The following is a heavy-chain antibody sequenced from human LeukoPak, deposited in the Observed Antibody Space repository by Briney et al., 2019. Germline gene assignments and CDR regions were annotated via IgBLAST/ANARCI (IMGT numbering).Heavy chain of an antibody. V-gene: IGHV3-23*01. CDR2: ISGSGGST. J-gene: IGHJ4*02. D-gene: IGHD6-13*01. CDR3: ANIAAAGTKNPLDY. CDR1: GFTFSSYA. Sequence: GGSLRLSCAASGFTFSSYAMSWVRQAPGKGLEWVSAISGSGGSTYYADSVKGRFTISRDNSKNTLYLQMNSLRAEDTAVYYCANIAAAGTKNPLDYWGQGTLVTVSS.